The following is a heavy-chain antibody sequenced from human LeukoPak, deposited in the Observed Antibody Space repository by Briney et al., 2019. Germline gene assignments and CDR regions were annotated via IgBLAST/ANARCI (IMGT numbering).Heavy chain of an antibody. D-gene: IGHD3-22*01. CDR1: GFTFGDYA. CDR2: IRSKAYGGTT. Sequence: GGSLRLSCTASGFTFGDYAMSWFRQAPGKGLEWVGSIRSKAYGGTTEYAASVKGRFTISRDDSKSIAYLQMNSLRAEDTALYYCAKGGYYYDSSGFDYWGQGTLVTVSS. V-gene: IGHV3-49*03. CDR3: AKGGYYYDSSGFDY. J-gene: IGHJ4*02.